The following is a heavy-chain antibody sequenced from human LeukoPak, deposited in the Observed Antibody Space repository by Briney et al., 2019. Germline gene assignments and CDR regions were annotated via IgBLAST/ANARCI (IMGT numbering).Heavy chain of an antibody. CDR3: ALNRGRGLFFQL. J-gene: IGHJ1*01. Sequence: GGSLRLSCAASGFTFSSYAMSWVRQAPGKGLEWVAVISYDGSNKYADSVKGRFTISRDNSKNTLYLQMNSLRAEDTAVYYCALNRGRGLFFQLWGQGTLVTVSS. CDR2: ISYDGSNK. D-gene: IGHD1-14*01. CDR1: GFTFSSYA. V-gene: IGHV3-30*03.